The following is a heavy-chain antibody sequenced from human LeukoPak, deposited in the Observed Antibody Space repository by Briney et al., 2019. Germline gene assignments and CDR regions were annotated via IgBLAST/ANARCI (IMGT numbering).Heavy chain of an antibody. D-gene: IGHD3-22*01. CDR1: GYTFTSYA. Sequence: GASVKVSCKASGYTFTSYAMNWVRQAPGQGLEWTGWINTNTGDPTYAQGLTGRFVFSLDTSVNTAYLQISSLQAEDTAVYYCARYYFDGSGYFPFDCWGQGTLVTVSS. J-gene: IGHJ4*02. V-gene: IGHV7-4-1*02. CDR3: ARYYFDGSGYFPFDC. CDR2: INTNTGDP.